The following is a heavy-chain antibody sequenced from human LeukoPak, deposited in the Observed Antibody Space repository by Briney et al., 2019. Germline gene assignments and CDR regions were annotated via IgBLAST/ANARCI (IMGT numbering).Heavy chain of an antibody. J-gene: IGHJ4*02. CDR2: ISGDGGST. CDR3: AKGHNYYDILTGTLDY. CDR1: GFTFDDYA. D-gene: IGHD3-9*01. Sequence: GGSLRLSCAASGFTFDDYAMHWVRHAPGKGLEWVSLISGDGGSTYYADSVKGRFTISRDNSKNSLYLQMNSLRTEDTALYYCAKGHNYYDILTGTLDYWGQGTLVTVSS. V-gene: IGHV3-43*02.